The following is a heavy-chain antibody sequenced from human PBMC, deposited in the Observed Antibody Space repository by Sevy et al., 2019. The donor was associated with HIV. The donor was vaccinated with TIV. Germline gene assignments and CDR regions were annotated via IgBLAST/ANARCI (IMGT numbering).Heavy chain of an antibody. CDR3: ARDRRNYGGQYFDY. Sequence: GGSLRLSCAASGFTFSDYYMSWIRQAPGKGLEWVSYISSGSSYTNYADSVKGRFTISRDNAKNSLYLQLHSLSAEDTAICYCARDRRNYGGQYFDYWGQGTPVTVSS. CDR1: GFTFSDYY. D-gene: IGHD4-17*01. V-gene: IGHV3-11*06. J-gene: IGHJ4*02. CDR2: ISSGSSYT.